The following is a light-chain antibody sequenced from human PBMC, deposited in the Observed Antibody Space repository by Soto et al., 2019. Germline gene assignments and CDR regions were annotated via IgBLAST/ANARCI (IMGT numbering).Light chain of an antibody. CDR3: QEYYSPPFT. Sequence: DIQMTQSPPSLSASIGDTVTITCRASQGIRNSLAWYQQKPGKVPDLLIYAASTLHSGVPSHFSGSGSGTDFTLTISRLQPEDFATYYCQEYYSPPFTFDPGTKVDIK. J-gene: IGKJ3*01. V-gene: IGKV1-27*01. CDR1: QGIRNS. CDR2: AAS.